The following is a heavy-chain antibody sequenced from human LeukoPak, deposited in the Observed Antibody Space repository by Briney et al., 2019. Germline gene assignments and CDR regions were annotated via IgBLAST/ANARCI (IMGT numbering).Heavy chain of an antibody. D-gene: IGHD3-10*01. CDR3: ATGSHYYGSGSYPPGFDY. J-gene: IGHJ4*02. V-gene: IGHV1-24*01. CDR2: FDPEDGET. CDR1: GYTLTELS. Sequence: ASVKVSCKVSGYTLTELSMHWVRQAPGKGLEWMGGFDPEDGETIYAQKFQGRVTMTEDTSTDTAYMELSSLRSEDTAVYYCATGSHYYGSGSYPPGFDYWGQGTLVTVSS.